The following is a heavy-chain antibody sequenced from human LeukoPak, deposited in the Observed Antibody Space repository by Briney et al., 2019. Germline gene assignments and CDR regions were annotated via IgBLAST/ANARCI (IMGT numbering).Heavy chain of an antibody. D-gene: IGHD3-22*01. V-gene: IGHV3-23*01. Sequence: GGSLRLSCAASGFTFSSYAMSWVRQAPGKGLEWVSDISGSGDRTYYADSAKGRFTISRDNSKNTLYLQMNSLRAEDTAVYFCAKRGVVIRVILVGFHKEAYYFDSWGQGALVTLSS. CDR2: ISGSGDRT. CDR3: AKRGVVIRVILVGFHKEAYYFDS. J-gene: IGHJ4*02. CDR1: GFTFSSYA.